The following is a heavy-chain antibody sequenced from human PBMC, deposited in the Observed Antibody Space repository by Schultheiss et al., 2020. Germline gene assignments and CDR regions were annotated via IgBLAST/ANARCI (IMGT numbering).Heavy chain of an antibody. V-gene: IGHV3-21*01. Sequence: GGSLRLSCAASGFTFSSYSMNWVRQAPGKGLEWVSSISSSSSYIYYADSVKGRFTISRDNAKNSLYLQMNSLRAEDTAVYYCARDSGYSSGWYVALYYYGMDVWGQGTTVTVSS. CDR2: ISSSSSYI. CDR3: ARDSGYSSGWYVALYYYGMDV. CDR1: GFTFSSYS. D-gene: IGHD6-19*01. J-gene: IGHJ6*02.